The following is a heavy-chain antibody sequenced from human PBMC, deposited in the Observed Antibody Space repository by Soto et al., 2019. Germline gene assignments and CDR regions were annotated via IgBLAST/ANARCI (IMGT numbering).Heavy chain of an antibody. CDR2: ISHDGGAT. V-gene: IGHV3-30*18. CDR3: AKDWGSSGCYNWFDP. J-gene: IGHJ5*02. CDR1: GFTFSTSG. D-gene: IGHD2-2*01. Sequence: QVQLVESGGGVVQSGRSLRLSCAASGFTFSTSGMHWIRQAPGKGLEWVAMISHDGGATYYVDCVKGRFTISRDTDKNTLHLQMDSLRPVDTATYYCAKDWGSSGCYNWFDPWGQGTLVTVSS.